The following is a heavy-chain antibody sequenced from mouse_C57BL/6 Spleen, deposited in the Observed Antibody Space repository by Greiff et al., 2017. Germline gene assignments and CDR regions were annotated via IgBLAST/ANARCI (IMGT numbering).Heavy chain of an antibody. D-gene: IGHD2-3*01. CDR3: ASQGPLLQGFAY. CDR1: GYTFTSYW. J-gene: IGHJ3*01. Sequence: QVQLKQPGAELVRPGSSVKLSCKASGYTFTSYWMHWVKQRPIQGLEWIGNIDPSDSETHYNQKFKDKATLTVDKSSSTAYMQHSSLTSEDSAVDYCASQGPLLQGFAYWGQGTLVTVSA. V-gene: IGHV1-52*01. CDR2: IDPSDSET.